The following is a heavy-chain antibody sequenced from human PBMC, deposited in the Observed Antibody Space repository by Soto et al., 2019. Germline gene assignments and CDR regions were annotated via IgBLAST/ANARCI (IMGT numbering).Heavy chain of an antibody. V-gene: IGHV3-33*01. Sequence: GGSLRLSCAASGFTFSSYGMHWVRQAPGKGLEWVAVIWYDGSNKYYADSVKGRFTISRDNSKNTLYLQMNSLRAEDTAVYYCARAGYGNYDWFDPWGQGTLVTVSS. CDR1: GFTFSSYG. D-gene: IGHD4-17*01. CDR2: IWYDGSNK. J-gene: IGHJ5*02. CDR3: ARAGYGNYDWFDP.